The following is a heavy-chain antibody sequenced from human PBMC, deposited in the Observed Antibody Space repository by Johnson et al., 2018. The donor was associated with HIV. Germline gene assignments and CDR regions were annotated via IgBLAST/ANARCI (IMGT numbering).Heavy chain of an antibody. Sequence: MQLVESGGGVVRPGGSLRLFCAASGFTFDDYGMSWVRQGPGKRLEWVSAISGSGGSTYYADSVKGRFTISRDNSQNTLYLQMNSLRAEDTAVYYCAKDRWSYYFYAFDIWGQGTMVTVSS. CDR1: GFTFDDYG. V-gene: IGHV3-23*04. D-gene: IGHD1-26*01. J-gene: IGHJ3*02. CDR2: ISGSGGST. CDR3: AKDRWSYYFYAFDI.